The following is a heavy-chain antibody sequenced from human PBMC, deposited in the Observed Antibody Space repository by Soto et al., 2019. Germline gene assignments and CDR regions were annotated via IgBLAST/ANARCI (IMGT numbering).Heavy chain of an antibody. J-gene: IGHJ3*01. CDR3: ATWHEREHAYDV. D-gene: IGHD1-1*01. V-gene: IGHV3-53*01. CDR2: LYDIDGS. CDR1: GFTISGKKY. Sequence: DVQLVESGGGLIQPGESLRLSCAAFGFTISGKKYVAWVRQAPGKGLEWVSALYDIDGSFYADSVKGRFTTSSGSSKTTVYLQMNDLRPDDTAVYYCATWHEREHAYDVWGLGTTVTVSS.